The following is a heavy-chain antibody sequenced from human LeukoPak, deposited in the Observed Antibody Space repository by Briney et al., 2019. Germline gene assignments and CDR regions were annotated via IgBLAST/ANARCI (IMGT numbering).Heavy chain of an antibody. Sequence: SETLSLTCTVSGGSISSSVYYWGCIRQPPGKGLEWIGSINYSGSTYYNPSLKSRVTISVDTSKNQFPLKLTSVTAADAAVYYCARHYYDFWSGLDHWGQGTLVTVSS. J-gene: IGHJ5*02. CDR3: ARHYYDFWSGLDH. V-gene: IGHV4-39*01. CDR1: GGSISSSVYY. CDR2: INYSGST. D-gene: IGHD3-3*01.